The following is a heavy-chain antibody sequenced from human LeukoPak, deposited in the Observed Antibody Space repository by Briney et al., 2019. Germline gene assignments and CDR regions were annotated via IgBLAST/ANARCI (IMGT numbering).Heavy chain of an antibody. Sequence: GGSLRLSGAASGFTFSTYSMNWVRQAPGEGLEWVSYISGSGSTIYYADSVKGRFTISRDAAKNSLYLQMNSLRAEDTAVYYCAREPPLGSTILRGVRIYYGMDVWGQGTTVTVSS. CDR1: GFTFSTYS. J-gene: IGHJ6*02. CDR3: AREPPLGSTILRGVRIYYGMDV. CDR2: ISGSGSTI. D-gene: IGHD3-10*01. V-gene: IGHV3-48*01.